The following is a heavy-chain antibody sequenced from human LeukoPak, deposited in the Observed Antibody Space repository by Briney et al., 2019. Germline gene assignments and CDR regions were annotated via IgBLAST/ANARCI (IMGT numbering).Heavy chain of an antibody. J-gene: IGHJ4*02. CDR3: AKVRAGSYYLDYFDY. CDR2: ISGSGGST. V-gene: IGHV3-23*01. D-gene: IGHD1-26*01. Sequence: GESLRLSCTASGFTFSTHTMSWVRQAPGKGLEWVSAISGSGGSTYYADSVKGRFTISRDNSKNTLYLQMNSLRAEDTAVYYCAKVRAGSYYLDYFDYWGQGTLVTVSS. CDR1: GFTFSTHT.